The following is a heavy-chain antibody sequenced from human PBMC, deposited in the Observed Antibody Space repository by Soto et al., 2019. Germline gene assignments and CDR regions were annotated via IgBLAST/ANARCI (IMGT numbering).Heavy chain of an antibody. D-gene: IGHD3-22*01. CDR2: IDWDDDK. CDR3: ARILLNYYDSSGYSGNFDY. Sequence: SGPTLVNPTQTLTLTCTFSGFSLSTSGMCVSWIRQPPGKALEWLALIDWDDDKYYSTSLKTRLTISKDTSKNQVVLTMTNMDPVDTATYYCARILLNYYDSSGYSGNFDYWGQGTLVTVSS. J-gene: IGHJ4*02. V-gene: IGHV2-70*01. CDR1: GFSLSTSGMC.